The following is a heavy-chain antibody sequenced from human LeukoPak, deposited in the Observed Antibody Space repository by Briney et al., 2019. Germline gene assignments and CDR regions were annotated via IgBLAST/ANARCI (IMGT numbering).Heavy chain of an antibody. D-gene: IGHD3-22*01. CDR1: GFTFSSYW. CDR3: ARGPWFYYDSSGYSY. Sequence: GGSLRLSCAASGFTFSSYWMHWVRQAPGKGLVWVSRINSDGSSTSYADSVKGRFTISRDNAKNTLYLQMNSLRAEDTAVYYCARGPWFYYDSSGYSYWGQGTLVTVSS. CDR2: INSDGSST. V-gene: IGHV3-74*01. J-gene: IGHJ4*02.